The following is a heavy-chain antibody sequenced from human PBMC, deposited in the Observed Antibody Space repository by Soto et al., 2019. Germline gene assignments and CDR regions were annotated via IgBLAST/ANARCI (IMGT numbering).Heavy chain of an antibody. CDR3: ARGAVVVVAATPGNYYYYMDV. V-gene: IGHV1-18*01. Sequence: QVQLVQSGAEVKKPGASVKVSCKASGYTFTSYGISWVRQAPGQGLEWMGWISAYNGNTNYAQKLQGRVTMTKDTSTSTDYMELRGLRSDDTAVYYCARGAVVVVAATPGNYYYYMDVWGKGTTVTVSS. CDR1: GYTFTSYG. J-gene: IGHJ6*03. CDR2: ISAYNGNT. D-gene: IGHD2-15*01.